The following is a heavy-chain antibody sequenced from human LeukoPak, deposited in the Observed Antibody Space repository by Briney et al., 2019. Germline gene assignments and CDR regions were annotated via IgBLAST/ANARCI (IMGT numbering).Heavy chain of an antibody. CDR2: VNPADSDT. Sequence: ASVKVSCKASGYTFTGYCMHWVRQMPGKGLEWMGIVNPADSDTRYSPSFQGQVTISVDKSISTAYLQWSSLQASDTAMYYCATVPRIPAVGNTEYFQYWGQGTLVTVSS. D-gene: IGHD6-13*01. J-gene: IGHJ1*01. V-gene: IGHV5-51*01. CDR3: ATVPRIPAVGNTEYFQY. CDR1: GYTFTGYC.